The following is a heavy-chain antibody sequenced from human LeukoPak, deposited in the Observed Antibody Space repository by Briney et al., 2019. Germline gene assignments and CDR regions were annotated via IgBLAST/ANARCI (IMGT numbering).Heavy chain of an antibody. CDR1: GFTFSGYV. CDR2: IRYDGNNK. V-gene: IGHV3-30*02. Sequence: GGSLRLSCAASGFTFSGYVMHWVRQAPGKGLEWVAFIRYDGNNKYYADSVKGRFTISRDNSKNTLYLQMNSLRAEDTAVYYCAREFGTVTSRYDYWGQGTLVTVSS. J-gene: IGHJ4*02. D-gene: IGHD4-17*01. CDR3: AREFGTVTSRYDY.